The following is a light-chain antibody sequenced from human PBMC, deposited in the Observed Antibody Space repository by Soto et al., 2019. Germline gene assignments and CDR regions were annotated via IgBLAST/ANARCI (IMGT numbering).Light chain of an antibody. Sequence: QSALTQPASVSGSPGQSITISCTGTSSDVGGYNYVSWYQQHPDKAPKLLIYEVSNRPSGVSHRFSGSKSGNTASLTIYGLQAEDEADYYCSSYTNSGSVFGGGTKLTVL. CDR1: SSDVGGYNY. V-gene: IGLV2-14*01. CDR3: SSYTNSGSV. CDR2: EVS. J-gene: IGLJ2*01.